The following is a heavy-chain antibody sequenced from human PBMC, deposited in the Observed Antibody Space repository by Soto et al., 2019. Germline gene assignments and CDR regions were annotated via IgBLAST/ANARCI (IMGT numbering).Heavy chain of an antibody. CDR2: MHASGGT. CDR3: AGIVVGVTRHADVDH. J-gene: IGHJ4*02. V-gene: IGHV4-39*01. CDR1: GAPITSNDYF. Sequence: QLQLQESGPGVVKPSETLALTCTVPGAPITSNDYFWAWLRQPPRRGLEFIASMHASGGTYHASSLKRRATMSLDTSKNQFSRKLHSVTAADTATYFCAGIVVGVTRHADVDHWGQGTLVTVSS. D-gene: IGHD2-21*01.